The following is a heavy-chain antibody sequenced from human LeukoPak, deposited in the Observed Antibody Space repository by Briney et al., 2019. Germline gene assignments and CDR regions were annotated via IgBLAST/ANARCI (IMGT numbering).Heavy chain of an antibody. CDR2: IHYSGST. D-gene: IGHD3-10*01. CDR1: GGSFSSSNYY. Sequence: SETLSLTCAVYGGSFSSSNYYWGWIRQPPGKGLEWIGNIHYSGSTYYNPSLKSRVTISVDTSKNQFSLKLSSVTAADTAVYYCARRGWMVGYYFDYWGQGTLVTVSS. J-gene: IGHJ4*02. V-gene: IGHV4-39*01. CDR3: ARRGWMVGYYFDY.